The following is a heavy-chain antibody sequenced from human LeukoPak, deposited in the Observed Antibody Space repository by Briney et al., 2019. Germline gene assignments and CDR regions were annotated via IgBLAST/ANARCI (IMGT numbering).Heavy chain of an antibody. CDR1: GGSFSGYN. J-gene: IGHJ6*03. CDR2: INHSGST. CDR3: ARGRTTARNYYYYMDV. V-gene: IGHV4-34*01. D-gene: IGHD1-7*01. Sequence: SETLSLTCAVYGGSFSGYNWSWIRQPPGKGLEWIGEINHSGSTNYNPSLKSRVTISVDTSKNQFSLKLSSVTAADTAVYYCARGRTTARNYYYYMDVWGKGTTVTVSS.